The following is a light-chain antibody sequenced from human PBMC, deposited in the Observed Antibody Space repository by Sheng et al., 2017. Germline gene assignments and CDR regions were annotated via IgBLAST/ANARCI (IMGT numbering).Light chain of an antibody. CDR2: DTS. CDR1: ENINSY. CDR3: QQRTNWPT. V-gene: IGKV3-11*01. J-gene: IGKJ2*01. Sequence: EIVLTQSPATLSLSPGESATLSCRASENINSYLVWYQQKPGQAPRLLIYDTSNRVTGIPARFSGSGSGTDFTLSISSLEPEDFAVYYCQQRTNWPTFGQGTKVEIK.